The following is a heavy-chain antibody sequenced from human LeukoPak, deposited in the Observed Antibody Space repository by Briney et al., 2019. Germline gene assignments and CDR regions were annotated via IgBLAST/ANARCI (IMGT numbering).Heavy chain of an antibody. Sequence: GKSLKISCQGSGYIFTSYWIGWVRQMPGKGLEWMGIIYPGDSDTRYSPSFQGQVTISADKSISTAYLQWSSLKASDTAMYYCARLRYCSSTSCYSRGMDVWGQGTTVTVSS. D-gene: IGHD2-2*02. CDR3: ARLRYCSSTSCYSRGMDV. V-gene: IGHV5-51*01. CDR1: GYIFTSYW. CDR2: IYPGDSDT. J-gene: IGHJ6*02.